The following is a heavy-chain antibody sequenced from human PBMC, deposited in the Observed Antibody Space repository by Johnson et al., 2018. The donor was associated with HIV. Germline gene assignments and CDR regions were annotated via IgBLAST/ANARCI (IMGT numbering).Heavy chain of an antibody. CDR2: ISYAGSNK. D-gene: IGHD3-16*01. Sequence: VQLVESGGGVVQPGRSLRLSCAASGFTFSIYAMHWARQAPGKGLEWVSLISYAGSNKYYADSVKGRFTISRDNSKNTLYLQMNSLRAEDTAVYYCVGGWDAFDIWGQGTMVTVSS. V-gene: IGHV3-30*04. J-gene: IGHJ3*02. CDR1: GFTFSIYA. CDR3: VGGWDAFDI.